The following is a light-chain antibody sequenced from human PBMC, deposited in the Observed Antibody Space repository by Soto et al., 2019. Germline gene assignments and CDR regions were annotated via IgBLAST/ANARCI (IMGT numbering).Light chain of an antibody. CDR3: KQYNNWWK. CDR1: QSVSSN. J-gene: IGKJ1*01. Sequence: EIVMTQSSATLSVSPGERATLSCRASQSVSSNLAWYQQKPGQAPRLLIYGASTRATGIPARFSGSGSGTEFTLTISSLQSEDFAVYYCKQYNNWWKVGQGTKV. V-gene: IGKV3-15*01. CDR2: GAS.